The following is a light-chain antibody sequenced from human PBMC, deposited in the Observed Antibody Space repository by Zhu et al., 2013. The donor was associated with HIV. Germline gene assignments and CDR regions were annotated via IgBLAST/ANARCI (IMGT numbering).Light chain of an antibody. CDR1: QSVSSSY. CDR2: GAS. V-gene: IGKV3-20*01. CDR3: QQSYGSPWT. Sequence: EIVLTQSPGTLSLSPGERATLACRASQSVSSSYLAWYQQKPGQAPRLLIYGASSRATGTPARFSGSGSGTDFTLTVNSLQPDDFATYYCQQSYGSPWTFGQGTQV. J-gene: IGKJ1*01.